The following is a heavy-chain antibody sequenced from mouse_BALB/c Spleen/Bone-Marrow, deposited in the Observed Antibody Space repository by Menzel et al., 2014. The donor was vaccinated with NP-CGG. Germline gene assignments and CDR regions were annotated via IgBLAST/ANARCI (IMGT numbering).Heavy chain of an antibody. CDR2: VDPSDGYT. D-gene: IGHD1-3*01. CDR3: ARGGDNFAWFAY. V-gene: IGHV1-69*02. J-gene: IGHJ3*01. Sequence: VQLVESGAELVTPGASVKLSCKASGYTFTTYWMHWVKQRPGHGLEWIGQVDPSDGYTNYSQMFKGKATLTVDKSSSTAYMQLSSLSSEDSAVYYCARGGDNFAWFAYWGQGTLVTVSA. CDR1: GYTFTTYW.